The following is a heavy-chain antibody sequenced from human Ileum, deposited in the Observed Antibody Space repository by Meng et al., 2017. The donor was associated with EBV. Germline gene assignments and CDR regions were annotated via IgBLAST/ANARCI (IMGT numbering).Heavy chain of an antibody. CDR3: GRDVAGPYDF. CDR2: TDPSGTIT. Sequence: DGHRVGSGVVPCQPGESLRLSCAASGFTVTNFWMHWIRQVPGKGLLWVVHTDPSGTITTYADSVKGRFTLSRDSARNTIYLQMNSLRAEDSGLYYCGRDVAGPYDFWGQGTLVTVSS. D-gene: IGHD6-19*01. V-gene: IGHV3-74*01. J-gene: IGHJ4*02. CDR1: GFTVTNFW.